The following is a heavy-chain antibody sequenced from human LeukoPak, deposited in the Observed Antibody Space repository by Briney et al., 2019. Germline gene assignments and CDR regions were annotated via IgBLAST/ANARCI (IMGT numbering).Heavy chain of an antibody. CDR2: ISGSGGST. CDR1: GFTFSSYA. V-gene: IGHV3-23*01. J-gene: IGHJ4*02. D-gene: IGHD3-3*01. Sequence: GGSLRLSCAASGFTFSSYAMSWVRQAPGKGLEWVSAISGSGGSTYYADSVKGPFPISRHNSNNTLYLQMNSLRAEDTAVYYCANSPVGYDSLFYYWGQGTLVTVSS. CDR3: ANSPVGYDSLFYY.